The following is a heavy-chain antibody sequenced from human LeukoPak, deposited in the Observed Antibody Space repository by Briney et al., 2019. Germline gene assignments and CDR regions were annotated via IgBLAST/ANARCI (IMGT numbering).Heavy chain of an antibody. J-gene: IGHJ4*02. V-gene: IGHV1-69*06. CDR3: ARGSYVDTAMAPIDY. Sequence: PRASVKVSCKASGGTFSSYAISWVRQAPGQGLEWMGGIIPIFGTANYAQKFQGRVTITADKSTSTAYMELSSLRSEDTAVYYCARGSYVDTAMAPIDYWGQGTLVTVSS. D-gene: IGHD5-18*01. CDR2: IIPIFGTA. CDR1: GGTFSSYA.